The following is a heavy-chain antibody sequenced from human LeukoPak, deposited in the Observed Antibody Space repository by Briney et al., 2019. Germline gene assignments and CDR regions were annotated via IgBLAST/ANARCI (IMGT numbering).Heavy chain of an antibody. D-gene: IGHD3-9*01. CDR1: GFTFDDYG. V-gene: IGHV3-20*04. CDR3: AKDRGYFDWFDY. J-gene: IGHJ4*02. Sequence: GRSLRLSCAAAGFTFDDYGMSWVRQAPGKGLEWVSGINWNGGSTGYADSVKGRFTISRDNSKNTLYLQMNSLRAEDTAVYYCAKDRGYFDWFDYWGQGTLVTVSS. CDR2: INWNGGST.